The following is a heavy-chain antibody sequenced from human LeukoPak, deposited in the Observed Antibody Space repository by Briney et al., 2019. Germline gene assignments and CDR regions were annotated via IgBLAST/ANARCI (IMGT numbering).Heavy chain of an antibody. V-gene: IGHV3-48*01. CDR1: GFTLSSHN. J-gene: IGHJ3*02. Sequence: GGSLRLSCVASGFTLSSHNINWVRQAPGKGLEWVSHISSSGSITYYGDSVKGRITISRDNAKNSVSLYMNSLRAEDSAVYYCARPGITALDIWGQGTVVTVSS. CDR2: ISSSGSIT. D-gene: IGHD3-10*01. CDR3: ARPGITALDI.